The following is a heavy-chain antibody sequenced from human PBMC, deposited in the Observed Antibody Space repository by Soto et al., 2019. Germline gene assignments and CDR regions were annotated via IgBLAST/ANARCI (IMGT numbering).Heavy chain of an antibody. CDR2: ISSSGRTI. D-gene: IGHD3-10*01. CDR3: ARDQGTVKYNYYYSGMDV. CDR1: GFTFSDYY. J-gene: IGHJ6*02. Sequence: QVQLVESGGGLVKPGGSLRLSCAASGFTFSDYYMSWIRQAPGKGLEYISYISSSGRTIYYADSVKGRFTISSDNAKNSLYLQMNSLRAEDTAVYFCARDQGTVKYNYYYSGMDVWGQGTTVTVSS. V-gene: IGHV3-11*01.